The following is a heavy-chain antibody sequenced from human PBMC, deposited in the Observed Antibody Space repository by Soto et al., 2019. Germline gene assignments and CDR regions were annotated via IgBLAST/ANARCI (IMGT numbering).Heavy chain of an antibody. CDR3: ARVHDYFCSGYSNYYMHA. D-gene: IGHD3-3*01. J-gene: IGHJ6*03. CDR1: GCSISSYY. CDR2: IYYSGST. V-gene: IGHV4-59*01. Sequence: ETLSLTCTVYGCSISSYYWCWILQPPGKGLEWIGYIYYSGSTNYNPSLKSRVTISVDTSKNQFSLKLSSVTAADTAVYYCARVHDYFCSGYSNYYMHALDKETTLPVS.